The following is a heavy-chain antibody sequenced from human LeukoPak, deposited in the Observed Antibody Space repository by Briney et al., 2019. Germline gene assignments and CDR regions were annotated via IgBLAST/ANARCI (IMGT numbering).Heavy chain of an antibody. CDR2: ISAYNGNT. CDR1: GYTFTNYG. Sequence: ASVKVSCKASGYTFTNYGISWVRQAPGQGLEWMGWISAYNGNTHYAQNLQGRVTMTTDTSTSTAYMELKGLRSDDTAVYYCASVRYLLGERSGWYYFDYWGQGTLVTVSS. J-gene: IGHJ4*02. V-gene: IGHV1-18*01. D-gene: IGHD6-19*01. CDR3: ASVRYLLGERSGWYYFDY.